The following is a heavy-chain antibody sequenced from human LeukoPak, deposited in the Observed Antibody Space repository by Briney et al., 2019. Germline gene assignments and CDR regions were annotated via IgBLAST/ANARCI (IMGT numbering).Heavy chain of an antibody. V-gene: IGHV1-8*03. Sequence: ASVKVSCKASGYTFTSYDINWVRQATGQGLEWMGWMNPNSGNTGYARKFQGRVTITRNTSISTAYMELSSLRSEDTAVYYCARVVVPPDYYYYYMDVWGKGTTVTVSS. CDR1: GYTFTSYD. CDR2: MNPNSGNT. CDR3: ARVVVPPDYYYYYMDV. J-gene: IGHJ6*03. D-gene: IGHD3-22*01.